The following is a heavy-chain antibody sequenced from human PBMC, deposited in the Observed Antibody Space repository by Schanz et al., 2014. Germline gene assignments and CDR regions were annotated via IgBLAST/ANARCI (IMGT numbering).Heavy chain of an antibody. CDR3: ARGYGDSPTDF. D-gene: IGHD4-17*01. CDR1: GYTFSSYG. V-gene: IGHV1-69*04. Sequence: QVHLVQSGAEVKKPGSSVKVSCKASGYTFSSYGITWVRQAPGQGLEWMGRIIPILGIANYAQKFQGRVTITADRSTSTAYMELSSLRSEDTAVYYCARGYGDSPTDFWGQGTLVTVSS. CDR2: IIPILGIA. J-gene: IGHJ4*02.